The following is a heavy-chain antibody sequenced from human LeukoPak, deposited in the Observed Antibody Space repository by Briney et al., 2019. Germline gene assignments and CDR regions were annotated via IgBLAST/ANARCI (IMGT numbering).Heavy chain of an antibody. Sequence: PGGSLRLSCAASRFTFSSYAMSWVRQAPGKGLEWVSAIGASGGSTYYADSVKGRFTISRDNSKNTLYLQMNSLRAEDTAVYYCAKGDILTGSYFDYRGQGTLVTVSS. J-gene: IGHJ4*02. V-gene: IGHV3-23*01. D-gene: IGHD3-9*01. CDR1: RFTFSSYA. CDR3: AKGDILTGSYFDY. CDR2: IGASGGST.